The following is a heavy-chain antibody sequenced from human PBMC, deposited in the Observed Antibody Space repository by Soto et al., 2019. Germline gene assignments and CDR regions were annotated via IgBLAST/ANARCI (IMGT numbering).Heavy chain of an antibody. J-gene: IGHJ6*02. D-gene: IGHD6-19*01. CDR1: GASIDDRGHH. CDR3: ARVKGISVVGFFRKDPYFGLDV. V-gene: IGHV4-39*02. CDR2: VYHDGTN. Sequence: QLKESGPGQVSPSETLSLTCSVSGASIDDRGHHWSWLRRSPGRGLEWIVSVYHDGTNYYNPSLKSRVSVSVDTSKNQFSLKLASVTAADTAVYYCARVKGISVVGFFRKDPYFGLDVWGPGTTVTVSS.